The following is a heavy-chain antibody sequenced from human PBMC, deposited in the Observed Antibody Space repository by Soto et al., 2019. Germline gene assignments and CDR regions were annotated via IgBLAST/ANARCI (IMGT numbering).Heavy chain of an antibody. CDR2: INPSGGNT. CDR1: GYIFTNHY. Sequence: ASVKVSCKASGYIFTNHYIHWVRQAPGQGLEWMGIINPSGGNTNYLQKLQGRVTMTTDTSTSTAYRQLSSLRSEDTAVYFCARHLLNSYYYDSSNRGPYDVFDIWAQGTMVPVS. J-gene: IGHJ3*02. CDR3: ARHLLNSYYYDSSNRGPYDVFDI. V-gene: IGHV1-46*01. D-gene: IGHD3-22*01.